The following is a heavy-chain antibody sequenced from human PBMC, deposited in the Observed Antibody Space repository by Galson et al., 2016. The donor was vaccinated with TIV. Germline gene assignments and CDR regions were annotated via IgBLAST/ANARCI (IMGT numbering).Heavy chain of an antibody. Sequence: SVKVSCKASGYMFSSHAMHWVRQAPGQRLEWMGWINAGNGNTKHSQNFQGRVTKTRDTSATTTYMELRSLRSEDMAVYYCAREAVGAVKYFDNWGQGTLVTVSS. CDR3: AREAVGAVKYFDN. CDR1: GYMFSSHA. V-gene: IGHV1-3*01. D-gene: IGHD2/OR15-2a*01. CDR2: INAGNGNT. J-gene: IGHJ4*02.